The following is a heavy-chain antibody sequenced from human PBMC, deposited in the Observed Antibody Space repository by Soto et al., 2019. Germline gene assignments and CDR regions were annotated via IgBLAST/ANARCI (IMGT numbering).Heavy chain of an antibody. CDR2: ISNDGTNK. CDR1: GLTFRSYG. J-gene: IGHJ6*02. V-gene: IGHV3-30*18. Sequence: PGGSLRLSCAASGLTFRSYGMHWVRQAPGKGLEWLAVISNDGTNKYLADSVKGRLTLSRDNSRNTLSLEINNLRPEDTAVYYCGKDTLDCSGGDCPLYYYYGMDVWGQGTTVTVSS. CDR3: GKDTLDCSGGDCPLYYYYGMDV. D-gene: IGHD2-15*01.